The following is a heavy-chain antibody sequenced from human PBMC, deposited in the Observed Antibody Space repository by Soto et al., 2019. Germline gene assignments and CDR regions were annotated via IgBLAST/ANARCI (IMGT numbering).Heavy chain of an antibody. CDR1: GGTFSSYA. D-gene: IGHD5-18*01. Sequence: SVKVSCKASGGTFSSYAISWVRQAPGQGLEWMGGIIPIFGTANYAQKFQGRVTITADESTSTAYMELSSLRSEDTAVYYCARVSIQLIYYYYYGMDVWGQGTTVTVSS. V-gene: IGHV1-69*13. CDR2: IIPIFGTA. CDR3: ARVSIQLIYYYYYGMDV. J-gene: IGHJ6*02.